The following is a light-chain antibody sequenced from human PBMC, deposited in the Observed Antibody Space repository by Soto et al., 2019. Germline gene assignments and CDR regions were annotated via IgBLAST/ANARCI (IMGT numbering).Light chain of an antibody. CDR1: QYINTR. V-gene: IGKV3D-15*03. J-gene: IGKJ1*01. CDR3: HQHQSWPRT. CDR2: QTS. Sequence: VMTQAPATLSVSPGERATLSCRASQYINTRLAWYQHRPGQAPRLLIYQTSIRAAGIPARFSASGTGTDFTLTISDVQPEDFAVYYCHQHQSWPRTFGQGTKVDIK.